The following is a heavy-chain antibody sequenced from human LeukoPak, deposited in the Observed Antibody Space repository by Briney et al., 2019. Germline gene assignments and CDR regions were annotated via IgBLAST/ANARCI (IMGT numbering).Heavy chain of an antibody. J-gene: IGHJ3*02. Sequence: SETLSLTCTVSGGSISSSSYYWGWIRQPPGKGLEWIGSIYYSGSTYYNPSLKSRVTISVDTSKNQFSLKLSSVTAADTAVYYCARDDPLYSSGWYSPGAFDIWGQGTMVTVSS. D-gene: IGHD6-19*01. CDR1: GGSISSSSYY. CDR2: IYYSGST. V-gene: IGHV4-39*07. CDR3: ARDDPLYSSGWYSPGAFDI.